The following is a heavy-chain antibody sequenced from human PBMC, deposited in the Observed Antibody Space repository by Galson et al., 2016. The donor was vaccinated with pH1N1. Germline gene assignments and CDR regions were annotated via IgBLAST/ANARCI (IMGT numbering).Heavy chain of an antibody. D-gene: IGHD6-13*01. CDR3: ARVNSSPPEGNYYMDV. J-gene: IGHJ6*03. CDR1: GGSISSYY. CDR2: IYTGGTT. V-gene: IGHV4-4*07. Sequence: ETLSLTCTVSGGSISSYYWSWIRQPAGKGLEWIGRIYTGGTTNYNPSLKSRVTMSVDTSKKQFSMKLSSVTAADTAVYYCARVNSSPPEGNYYMDVWGKGTTVTFSS.